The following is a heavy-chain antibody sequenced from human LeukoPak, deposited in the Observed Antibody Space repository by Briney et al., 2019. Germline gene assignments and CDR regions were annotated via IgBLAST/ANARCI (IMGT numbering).Heavy chain of an antibody. J-gene: IGHJ4*02. CDR1: AFTFSSYW. D-gene: IGHD2-15*01. CDR2: IKQDGSEK. CDR3: ARDGGYCSGGTCYSTY. V-gene: IGHV3-7*03. Sequence: GGSLRLSCVASAFTFSSYWMTWVRQAPGEGLEWVASIKQDGSEKYYVDSVKGRFIISRDNAKNSLYLQVNSLRAEDTAVYYCARDGGYCSGGTCYSTYWGQGTLVTVSS.